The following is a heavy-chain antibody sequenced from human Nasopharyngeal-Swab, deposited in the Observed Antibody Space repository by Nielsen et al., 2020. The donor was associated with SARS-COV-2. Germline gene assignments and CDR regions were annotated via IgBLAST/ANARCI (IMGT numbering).Heavy chain of an antibody. Sequence: GGSLRLSCVASGFTFSNYGMHWVRQAPGKGLEWVAVMWYDGTYKYYADSVKGRFTISRDNSKNTLYLQMNSLRAEDTAVYYCARDRLRMDYFDYWGQGTLVTVSS. D-gene: IGHD4-17*01. J-gene: IGHJ4*02. CDR2: MWYDGTYK. CDR3: ARDRLRMDYFDY. V-gene: IGHV3-33*01. CDR1: GFTFSNYG.